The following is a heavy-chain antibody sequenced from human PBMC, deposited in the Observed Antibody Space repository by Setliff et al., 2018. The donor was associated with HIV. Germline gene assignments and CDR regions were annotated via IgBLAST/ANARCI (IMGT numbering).Heavy chain of an antibody. D-gene: IGHD1-7*01. CDR3: ASSNYRFVYFDY. CDR2: IYYSGST. J-gene: IGHJ4*02. V-gene: IGHV4-59*01. CDR1: GGSISSYY. Sequence: KPSETLSLTCTVSGGSISSYYWSWIRQPPGKGLEWIGYIYYSGSTNYNPSLKSRVTISVDTSKNQFSLKLSSVTAADTAEYYCASSNYRFVYFDYWGQGTLVTVSS.